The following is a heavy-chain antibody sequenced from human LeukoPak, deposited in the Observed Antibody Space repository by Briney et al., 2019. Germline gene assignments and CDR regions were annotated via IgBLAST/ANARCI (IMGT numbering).Heavy chain of an antibody. D-gene: IGHD3/OR15-3a*01. J-gene: IGHJ4*02. CDR1: GGSISSYY. CDR2: IYYSGST. CDR3: ARVAGTGSFDY. Sequence: SETLSLTCTVSGGSISSYYWSWIRQPPGKGLEWIGYIYYSGSTNYNPSLKSRVTISVDTSKNQFSLKLSSVTAADTAMYYCARVAGTGSFDYWGQGTLVTVSS. V-gene: IGHV4-59*01.